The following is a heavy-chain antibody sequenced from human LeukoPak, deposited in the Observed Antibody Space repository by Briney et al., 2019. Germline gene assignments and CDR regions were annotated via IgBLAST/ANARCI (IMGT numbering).Heavy chain of an antibody. CDR1: GGSFSGYY. V-gene: IGHV4-34*01. CDR3: AGRYSSGWYRD. D-gene: IGHD6-19*01. J-gene: IGHJ4*02. Sequence: SETLSLTCAVYGGSFSGYYWSWIRQPPGKGLEWIGEINHSGSTNYNPSLKSRVTISVDTSKNQFSLKLSSVTAADTAVYYCAGRYSSGWYRDWGQGTLVTVSS. CDR2: INHSGST.